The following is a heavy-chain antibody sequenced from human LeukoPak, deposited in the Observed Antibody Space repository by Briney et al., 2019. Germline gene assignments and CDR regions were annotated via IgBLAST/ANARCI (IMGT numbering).Heavy chain of an antibody. CDR2: TYYRSKWHK. V-gene: IGHV6-1*01. CDR3: ARSLRD. J-gene: IGHJ4*02. Sequence: SQTLSLTCAISGDSVSSNSEAWDWIRQSPSRGLEWLGRTYYRSKWHKDYALSVKSRISINPDTSKNQFSLQLNSVTPDDTAVYYCARSLRDWGQGTLVAVSS. CDR1: GDSVSSNSEA.